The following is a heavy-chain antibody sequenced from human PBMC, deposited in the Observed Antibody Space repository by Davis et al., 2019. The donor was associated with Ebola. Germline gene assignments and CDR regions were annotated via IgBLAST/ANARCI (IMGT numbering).Heavy chain of an antibody. CDR2: ISSSGSTI. CDR3: ARVAVYLYLS. Sequence: GESLKISCAASGFTFSSYEMNWVRQAPGKGLEWVSYISSSGSTIYYADSVKGRFTISRDNAKNSLYLQMNGLRAEDTAVYYCARVAVYLYLSRGQGTLVTVSS. V-gene: IGHV3-48*03. D-gene: IGHD3-16*01. J-gene: IGHJ4*02. CDR1: GFTFSSYE.